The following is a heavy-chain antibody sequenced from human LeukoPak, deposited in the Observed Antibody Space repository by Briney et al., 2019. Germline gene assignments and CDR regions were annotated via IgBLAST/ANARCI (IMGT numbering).Heavy chain of an antibody. J-gene: IGHJ6*04. V-gene: IGHV1-8*01. CDR1: GYTFTSYD. CDR3: ARGQPHAH. CDR2: MNPSSGNT. Sequence: GASVKVSCKASGYTFTSYDINWVRQAPGQGLDWMGWMNPSSGNTGYAQKFQGRVTMTRNISISTAYMELSSLRSDDSAVYFCARGQPHAHWGTGTTVTVSS. D-gene: IGHD2-2*01.